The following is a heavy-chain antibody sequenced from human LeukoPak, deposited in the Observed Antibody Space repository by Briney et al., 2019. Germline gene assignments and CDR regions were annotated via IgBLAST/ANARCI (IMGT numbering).Heavy chain of an antibody. CDR2: ISGSGGTT. J-gene: IGHJ4*02. CDR3: AKPINTGWSWARGNDY. Sequence: GGSLRLSCAASRFTSNTYAMSWVRQAPGKWLEWVSAISGSGGTTSYADSVKGRFTISRDNSKNTLYLQRNSLRAEDTAVYYCAKPINTGWSWARGNDYWGQGTPVTVSS. D-gene: IGHD6-19*01. V-gene: IGHV3-23*01. CDR1: RFTSNTYA.